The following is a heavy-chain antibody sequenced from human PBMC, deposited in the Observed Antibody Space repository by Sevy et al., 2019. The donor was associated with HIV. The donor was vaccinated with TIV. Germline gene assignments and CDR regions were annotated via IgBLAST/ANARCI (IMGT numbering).Heavy chain of an antibody. J-gene: IGHJ4*02. CDR3: ARSLRTTVTTSDY. V-gene: IGHV4-31*03. Sequence: SETLSLTCTVSGGSISSGGYYWSWIRQHPGKGLEWIGYIYYSGSTYYNPSLKSRVTISVDTSKNQCSLKLSSVTAADTAVYYCARSLRTTVTTSDYWGQGTLVTVSS. CDR2: IYYSGST. CDR1: GGSISSGGYY. D-gene: IGHD4-17*01.